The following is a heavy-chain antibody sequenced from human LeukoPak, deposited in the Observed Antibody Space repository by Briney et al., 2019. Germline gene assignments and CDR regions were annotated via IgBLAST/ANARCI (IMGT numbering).Heavy chain of an antibody. CDR1: GFTLSSYE. CDR2: IEYSGGSA. J-gene: IGHJ4*02. D-gene: IGHD3-9*01. CDR3: AKDQVYSVLRYFDWAGTFDY. V-gene: IGHV3-23*01. Sequence: PGGSLRLSCTVSGFTLSSYEMSWIRQAPGKGLEWVSSIEYSGGSAYYADSVKGRFTISRDNSKNTLYLQMNSLRAEDTAVYYCAKDQVYSVLRYFDWAGTFDYWGQGTLVTVSS.